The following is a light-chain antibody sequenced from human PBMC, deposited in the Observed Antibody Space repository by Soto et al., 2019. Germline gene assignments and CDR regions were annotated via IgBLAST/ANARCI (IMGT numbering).Light chain of an antibody. Sequence: EIVMTQSTATLSVSPGERATLSCRASQSVSSNLAWYQQKPGQDPRLLIYGASTRATGLPARFSGSGSGTEFTLTISSLQSEDFAVYYCQQYITWSWTFGPGTKVEIK. CDR1: QSVSSN. CDR3: QQYITWSWT. J-gene: IGKJ1*01. CDR2: GAS. V-gene: IGKV3-15*01.